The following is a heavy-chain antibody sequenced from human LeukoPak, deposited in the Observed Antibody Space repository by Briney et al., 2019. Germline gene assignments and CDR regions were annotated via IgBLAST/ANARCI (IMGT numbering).Heavy chain of an antibody. J-gene: IGHJ4*02. CDR2: INPGGSET. D-gene: IGHD6-6*01. V-gene: IGHV3-7*01. CDR1: GFTFRTYW. Sequence: GGSLRLSCAASGFTFRTYWMSWVRQAPGKGLEWVASINPGGSETYYVESVKGRFTISRDNAMNSFFLQMNSLRAEDTAVYYCARLIGDRTIYDYWGQGTLVTVSS. CDR3: ARLIGDRTIYDY.